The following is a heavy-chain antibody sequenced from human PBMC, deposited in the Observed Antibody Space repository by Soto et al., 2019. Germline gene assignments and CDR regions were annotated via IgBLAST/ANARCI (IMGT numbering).Heavy chain of an antibody. CDR2: ISAYNGNT. D-gene: IGHD1-20*01. Sequence: QVQLVQSGAEVKKPGASVKVSCKASGYTFTSYGISWVRQAPGQGLEWMGWISAYNGNTNYAQKLQGRVTMTTDTTTSTAYTELRSLRSDDTAVYYCASVITDTGGGYYGMDVWGQGTTVTVSS. CDR1: GYTFTSYG. V-gene: IGHV1-18*01. J-gene: IGHJ6*02. CDR3: ASVITDTGGGYYGMDV.